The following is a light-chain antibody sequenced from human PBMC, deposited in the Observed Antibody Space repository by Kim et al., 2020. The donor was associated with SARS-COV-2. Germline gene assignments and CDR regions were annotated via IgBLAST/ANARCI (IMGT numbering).Light chain of an antibody. CDR1: SSNIGKNY. CDR2: DNN. Sequence: QKVTISCSGSSSNIGKNYVSWYQQLPGTAPKLLIYDNNKRPSGIPDRFSGSKSGTSATLGITGLQTGDEADYYCGTWDSSLSAGQVFGGGTQLTVL. V-gene: IGLV1-51*01. J-gene: IGLJ2*01. CDR3: GTWDSSLSAGQV.